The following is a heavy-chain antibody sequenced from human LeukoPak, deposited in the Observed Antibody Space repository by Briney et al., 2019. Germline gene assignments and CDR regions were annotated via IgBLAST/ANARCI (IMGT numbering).Heavy chain of an antibody. V-gene: IGHV3-30*04. CDR3: ARDSRPYCTNGVCYPNDY. D-gene: IGHD2-8*01. J-gene: IGHJ4*02. Sequence: GGSLRLSCAASEFTFSSYAMHWVRQAPGKGLEWVAVISYDGSNKYYADSVKGRFTISRDNSKNTLYLQMNSLRAEDTAVYYCARDSRPYCTNGVCYPNDYWGQGTLVTVSS. CDR2: ISYDGSNK. CDR1: EFTFSSYA.